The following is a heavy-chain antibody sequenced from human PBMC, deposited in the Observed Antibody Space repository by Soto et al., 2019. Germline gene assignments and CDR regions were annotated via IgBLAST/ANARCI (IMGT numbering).Heavy chain of an antibody. CDR3: ANCRLPAIPAAADY. D-gene: IGHD2-2*01. Sequence: ASVKVSCKTSGYTFTSFQMHWVRQAPGQGLEWVGIINPENGRTSYAQNFQGRVTMTSDTSTRTIYMELSSLRSEDTAVYYCANCRLPAIPAAADYWGQGTLVTVSS. CDR2: INPENGRT. V-gene: IGHV1-46*01. J-gene: IGHJ4*02. CDR1: GYTFTSFQ.